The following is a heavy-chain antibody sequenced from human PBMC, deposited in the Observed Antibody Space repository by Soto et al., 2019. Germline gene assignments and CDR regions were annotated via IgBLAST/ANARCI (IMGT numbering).Heavy chain of an antibody. CDR1: GGSISSSSFH. CDR2: IYYSGST. CDR3: ARAPYYYDSSGYLNWFDP. Sequence: PSETLSLTCTVSGGSISSSSFHWGWIRQPPGKGLEWIGSIYYSGSTYYSPSLKSRVTISVDTSKNQFSLKLSSVTAADTAVYYCARAPYYYDSSGYLNWFDPWGQGTLVTVS. J-gene: IGHJ5*02. V-gene: IGHV4-39*01. D-gene: IGHD3-22*01.